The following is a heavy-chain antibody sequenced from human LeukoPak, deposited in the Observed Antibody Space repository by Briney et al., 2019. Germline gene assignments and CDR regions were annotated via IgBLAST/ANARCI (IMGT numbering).Heavy chain of an antibody. CDR3: ARSRRELKYGPDY. CDR2: IYYDAGA. J-gene: IGHJ4*02. V-gene: IGHV4-31*03. CDR1: GASTTTTTHY. Sequence: PSQTLSLTCTVSGASTTTTTHYWSWLRQHPGKGPEWIAYIYYDAGAYYNPSLASRVTISLDSSANQFSLTLSSVTAADTAVYYCARSRRELKYGPDYWGQGTLVTVSS. D-gene: IGHD3-10*01.